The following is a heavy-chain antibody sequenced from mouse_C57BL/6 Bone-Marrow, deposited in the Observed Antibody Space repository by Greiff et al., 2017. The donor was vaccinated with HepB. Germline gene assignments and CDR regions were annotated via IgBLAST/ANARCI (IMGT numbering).Heavy chain of an antibody. CDR2: IWSDGIT. V-gene: IGHV2-6-1*01. J-gene: IGHJ2*01. D-gene: IGHD1-1*02. Sequence: QVQLKESGPGLVAPSQSLSITCTVSGFSLTSYGVHWVRQPPGKGLEWLVVIWSDGITTYNSALKSRLSISKDKSKSQVFLKMNSLQTDDTAMYYCARHERDYYGYFDYWGQGTTLTVSS. CDR3: ARHERDYYGYFDY. CDR1: GFSLTSYG.